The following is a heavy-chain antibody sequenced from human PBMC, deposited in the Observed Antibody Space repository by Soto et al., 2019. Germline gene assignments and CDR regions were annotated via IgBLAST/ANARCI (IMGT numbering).Heavy chain of an antibody. CDR1: GGSIGSRDYY. V-gene: IGHV4-31*02. CDR3: ARDKGGAALKGSGMDV. J-gene: IGHJ6*02. Sequence: QVQVQESGPGLVKPSQTLSLKCSVSGGSIGSRDYYWSWIRQHPEKGLEWIGSIYYNGNTDHNPSLGGRPTMSLDTAMNEFSLKLTSVTAADTAVYYCARDKGGAALKGSGMDVWGQGTTVTVS. CDR2: IYYNGNT. D-gene: IGHD3-10*01.